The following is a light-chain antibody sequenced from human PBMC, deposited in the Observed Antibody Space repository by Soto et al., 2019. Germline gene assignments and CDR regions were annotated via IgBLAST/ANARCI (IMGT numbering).Light chain of an antibody. CDR1: QSVPNRL. Sequence: DIVLTQFPGTLSLSPGETATLSCRASQSVPNRLLGWYQQKPGQAPRLLMYGASRRATGIPDRFSGSGSGTDFPLTISRLEPEDFAVYFCHQYGSSPWTFGQGTKVEIK. J-gene: IGKJ1*01. CDR3: HQYGSSPWT. CDR2: GAS. V-gene: IGKV3-20*01.